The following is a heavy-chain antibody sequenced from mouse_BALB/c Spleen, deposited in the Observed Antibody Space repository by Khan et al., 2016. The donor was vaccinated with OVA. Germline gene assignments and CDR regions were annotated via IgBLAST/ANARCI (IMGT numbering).Heavy chain of an antibody. CDR2: INPNNGGP. J-gene: IGHJ3*01. Sequence: QLKQSGAELVKPGTSVKLSCKASGYTFSSYYMYWVKQRPGQGLEWIGGINPNNGGPNFNEKFTAKATLTVDKSSSTAYMHLSSLTSEDSAVYYCTRSGYGNPFAYWGQGTLVTVSP. CDR1: GYTFSSYY. D-gene: IGHD2-10*02. CDR3: TRSGYGNPFAY. V-gene: IGHV1S81*02.